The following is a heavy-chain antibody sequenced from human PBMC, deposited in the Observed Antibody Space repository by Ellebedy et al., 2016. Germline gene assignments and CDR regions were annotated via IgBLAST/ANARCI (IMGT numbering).Heavy chain of an antibody. D-gene: IGHD3-10*01. Sequence: GGSLRLXCATSGFTFADYALHWVRQVPGKGLEWVSGISWNSAAIGYGEAVKGRFTISRDSAKNYLYLQMNSLRVEDTALYFCAKGTMDYLHHWGQGTQVTVSS. CDR3: AKGTMDYLHH. CDR1: GFTFADYA. V-gene: IGHV3-9*01. J-gene: IGHJ4*02. CDR2: ISWNSAAI.